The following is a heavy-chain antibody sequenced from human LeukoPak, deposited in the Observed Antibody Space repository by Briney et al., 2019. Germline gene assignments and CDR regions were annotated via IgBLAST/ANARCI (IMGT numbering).Heavy chain of an antibody. J-gene: IGHJ4*02. D-gene: IGHD6-19*01. CDR2: TSGSGGYT. CDR3: AKRSAESSGWFTD. Sequence: PGGSLRLSCAASGFTFSIYAMSWVRQAPGRGREWVSATSGSGGYTYYADSVKGRFTISRDNSKNTLYLQMNSLRAEDTAVYYCAKRSAESSGWFTDWGQGTLVTVSS. V-gene: IGHV3-23*01. CDR1: GFTFSIYA.